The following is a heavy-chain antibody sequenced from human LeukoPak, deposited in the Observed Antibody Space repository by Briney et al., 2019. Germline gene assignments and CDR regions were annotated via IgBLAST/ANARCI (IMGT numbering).Heavy chain of an antibody. CDR3: AKRGVQGYMDV. J-gene: IGHJ6*03. CDR1: GFQLGGFV. CDR2: SSGDGEKP. Sequence: GGSLRLSRAASGFQLGGFVIHRVPDAPGQGLEGVASSSGDGEKPYCTASVRGRFTTSRDNSKNILNLQMSSLRAEETALYYCAKRGVQGYMDVWGKGTTVIVSS. D-gene: IGHD1-26*01. V-gene: IGHV3-23*01.